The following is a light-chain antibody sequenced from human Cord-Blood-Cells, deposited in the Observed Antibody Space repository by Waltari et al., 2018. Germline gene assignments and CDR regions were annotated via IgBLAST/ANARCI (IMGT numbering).Light chain of an antibody. Sequence: QSALTQPASVSGSPGQSLTLSCPGTSRDDGGYNYVPWYQQHPGKAPKLMIYEVSNRPSGVSNRFSVSKSGNTASLTISGLQAEDEADYYCSSYTSSSTLVFGGGTKLTVL. CDR2: EVS. CDR1: SRDDGGYNY. J-gene: IGLJ2*01. V-gene: IGLV2-14*01. CDR3: SSYTSSSTLV.